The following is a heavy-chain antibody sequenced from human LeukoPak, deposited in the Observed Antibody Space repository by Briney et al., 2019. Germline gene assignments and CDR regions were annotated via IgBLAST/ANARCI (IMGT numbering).Heavy chain of an antibody. CDR2: IHYSESS. J-gene: IGHJ6*03. CDR3: ARLNMWGGDWGYYYMDV. Sequence: SETLSLTCTVSGGSISSSSSCYYWGWIRQPPEKGLEWIGSIHYSESSYYNPSLKSRVTISVDTSKNQFSLKLSSVTAADTAVYYCARLNMWGGDWGYYYMDVWGKGTTVTVSS. V-gene: IGHV4-39*01. D-gene: IGHD2-21*02. CDR1: GGSISSSSSCYY.